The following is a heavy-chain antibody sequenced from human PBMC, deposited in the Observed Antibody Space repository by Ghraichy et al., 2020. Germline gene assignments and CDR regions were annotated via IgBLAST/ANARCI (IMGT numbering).Heavy chain of an antibody. CDR3: ATVYSVTDDYCLGN. CDR1: GYTFTDYH. J-gene: IGHJ4*02. D-gene: IGHD3/OR15-3a*01. Sequence: ASVKVSCKPSGYTFTDYHLHWVRQAPGQGLEWMGRINPNTGGTNSAQKFQGRVTMTRDTSISTAFLELSSLRSDDTAVYYCATVYSVTDDYCLGNWGQGTLVTVSS. CDR2: INPNTGGT. V-gene: IGHV1-2*02.